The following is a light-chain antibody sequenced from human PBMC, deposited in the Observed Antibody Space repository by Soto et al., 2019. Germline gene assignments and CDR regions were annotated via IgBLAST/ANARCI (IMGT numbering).Light chain of an antibody. Sequence: ETVMTQSPATLSVSPGGRATLSCRASQSISATLAWYQQKPGQAPRLLIHGASTRATGFPARFSGSGSGTDFTLTISSLQSEDFAVYYCQQYNNWPWTFGQGTKVGIK. V-gene: IGKV3-15*01. J-gene: IGKJ1*01. CDR1: QSISAT. CDR2: GAS. CDR3: QQYNNWPWT.